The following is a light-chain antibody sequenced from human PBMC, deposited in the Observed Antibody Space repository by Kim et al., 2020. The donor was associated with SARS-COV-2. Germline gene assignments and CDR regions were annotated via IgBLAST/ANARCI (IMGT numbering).Light chain of an antibody. CDR3: NSRDSSGNLLV. V-gene: IGLV3-19*01. CDR2: GKN. CDR1: SLRMYF. Sequence: LGQTVTITCQGDSLRMYFANWYQQKPGQAPFLVIHGKNNRPSGIPDRFSGSNSGNTASLTITGAQAEDEADYYCNSRDSSGNLLVFGGGTQLTVL. J-gene: IGLJ2*01.